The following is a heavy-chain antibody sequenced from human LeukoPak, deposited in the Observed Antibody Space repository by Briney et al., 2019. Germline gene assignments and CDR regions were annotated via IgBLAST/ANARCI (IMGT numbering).Heavy chain of an antibody. CDR2: ISPNSGGT. CDR1: GGTFSSYA. Sequence: GASVKVSCKASGGTFSSYAISWARQAPGQGLEWMGWISPNSGGTHYAQKFQGRVTMTRDTSISTAYMELSRLRSDDTAVFYCAIERGVDTPQDWGQGTLVTVSS. D-gene: IGHD2-2*02. V-gene: IGHV1-2*02. J-gene: IGHJ4*02. CDR3: AIERGVDTPQD.